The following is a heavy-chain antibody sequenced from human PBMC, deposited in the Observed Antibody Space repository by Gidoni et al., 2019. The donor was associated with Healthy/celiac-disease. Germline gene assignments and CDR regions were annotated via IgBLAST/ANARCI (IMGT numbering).Heavy chain of an antibody. CDR1: GFTVSSNY. V-gene: IGHV3-53*01. J-gene: IGHJ4*02. D-gene: IGHD4-4*01. CDR2: IYSGGST. Sequence: EVQLVESGGGLLQPGVSLSLSCAASGFTVSSNYMSWVRQAPGKGLEWVSVIYSGGSTYYADSVKGRFTISRDNSKNTLYLQMNSLRAEGTAVYYCASGPVYDYSSDWGQGTLVTVSS. CDR3: ASGPVYDYSSD.